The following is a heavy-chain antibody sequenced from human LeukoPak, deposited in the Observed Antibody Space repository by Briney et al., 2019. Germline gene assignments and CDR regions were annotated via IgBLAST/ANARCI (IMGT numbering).Heavy chain of an antibody. V-gene: IGHV4-59*04. CDR1: GGSISSFH. J-gene: IGHJ6*03. Sequence: SETLSLTCTVSGGSISSFHWSWIRQPPGKGLEWIGYIYYSGSTYYNPSLKSRVTISVDTSKNQFSLKLSSVTAADTAVYYCARGAMRYYYMDVWGKGTTVTVSS. CDR3: ARGAMRYYYMDV. CDR2: IYYSGST. D-gene: IGHD2-2*01.